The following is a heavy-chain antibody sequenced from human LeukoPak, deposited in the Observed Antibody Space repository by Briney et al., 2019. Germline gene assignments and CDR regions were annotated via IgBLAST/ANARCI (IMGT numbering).Heavy chain of an antibody. CDR1: GFTFSSYW. D-gene: IGHD2-2*01. CDR2: IKSKTDGGTT. J-gene: IGHJ6*03. CDR3: TTEGLGYCSSTSCYFVVTGEVHYMDV. Sequence: GGSLRLSCAASGFTFSSYWMSWVRQAPGKGLEWVGRIKSKTDGGTTDYAAPVKGRFTISRDDSKNTLYLQMNSLKTEDTAVYYCTTEGLGYCSSTSCYFVVTGEVHYMDVWGKGTTVTVSS. V-gene: IGHV3-15*01.